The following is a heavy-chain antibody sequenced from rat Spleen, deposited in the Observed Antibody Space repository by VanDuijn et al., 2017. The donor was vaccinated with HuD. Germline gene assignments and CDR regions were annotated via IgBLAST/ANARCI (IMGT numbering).Heavy chain of an antibody. CDR1: GFSLMDYS. J-gene: IGHJ3*01. CDR2: MKYDGDT. CDR3: TRGTWFAY. Sequence: QVQLKESGPGLVQPSQTLSLTCTVSGFSLMDYSVHWVRQPPGKGLEWMGRMKYDGDTYYNSALKSRLSISRDTSKSQVFLKMNSLQTEDTAIYYCTRGTWFAYWGQGTLVTVSS. V-gene: IGHV2S30*01.